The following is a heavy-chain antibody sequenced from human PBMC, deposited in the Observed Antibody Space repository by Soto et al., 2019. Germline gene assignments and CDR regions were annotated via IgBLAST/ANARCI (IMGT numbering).Heavy chain of an antibody. J-gene: IGHJ4*02. D-gene: IGHD3-9*01. CDR2: ISSSGGST. CDR3: AKETDYDILTGYYWSGGPDY. CDR1: GFTFSSYA. V-gene: IGHV3-23*01. Sequence: PGGSLRLSCAASGFTFSSYAMSWVRQAPGKGLEWVSGISSSGGSTYSADSVKGRFTISRDNSKNTLYVQMNSLRAEDTAVYYCAKETDYDILTGYYWSGGPDYWGQGTLVTVSS.